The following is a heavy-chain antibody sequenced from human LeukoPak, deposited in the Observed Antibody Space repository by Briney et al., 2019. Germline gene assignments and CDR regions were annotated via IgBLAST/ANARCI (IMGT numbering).Heavy chain of an antibody. Sequence: GGSLRLSCAASGFTFSSYSMTWVRQAPGKGQEWVSSMSSGSRYIYYADSVRGRFTISRDNAKNSLYLLMNSLSAEDTAVYYCARDRPTGASRLFVVQWGQGTLVTVSS. CDR2: MSSGSRYI. CDR1: GFTFSSYS. J-gene: IGHJ4*02. D-gene: IGHD3-3*01. CDR3: ARDRPTGASRLFVVQ. V-gene: IGHV3-21*01.